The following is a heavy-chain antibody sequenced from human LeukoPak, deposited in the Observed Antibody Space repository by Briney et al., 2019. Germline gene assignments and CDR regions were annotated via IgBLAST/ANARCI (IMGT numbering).Heavy chain of an antibody. CDR3: TSGTFGKYDS. Sequence: GGSLRLSCAASGFTFSHYWMHWVRQGLGKGLEWVARCNPDGSDTTYADSVKGRFTISRDNAKNILYLQMNSLRVEDTALYYCTSGTFGKYDSWGQGTLVTVSS. D-gene: IGHD3-10*01. CDR2: CNPDGSDT. CDR1: GFTFSHYW. J-gene: IGHJ4*02. V-gene: IGHV3-74*01.